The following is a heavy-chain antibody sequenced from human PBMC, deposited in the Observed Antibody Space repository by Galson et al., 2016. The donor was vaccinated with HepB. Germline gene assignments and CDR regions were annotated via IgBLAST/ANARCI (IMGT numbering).Heavy chain of an antibody. J-gene: IGHJ4*02. CDR2: ITYSGNTT. CDR3: AQGTGVAPYYFDY. V-gene: IGHV3-23*01. D-gene: IGHD3/OR15-3a*01. CDR1: RFTFSSYA. Sequence: SLRLSCATSRFTFSSYAMTWLRQAPGKGLEWVSTITYSGNTTFYADSVKGRFTISRDNSKNTLFLQMTSLRADDTAVYFCAQGTGVAPYYFDYWGQGTLVTVSS.